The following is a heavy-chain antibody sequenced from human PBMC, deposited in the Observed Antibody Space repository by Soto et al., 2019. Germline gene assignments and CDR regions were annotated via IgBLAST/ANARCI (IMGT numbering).Heavy chain of an antibody. D-gene: IGHD3-10*01. CDR2: IIPLFDAT. V-gene: IGHV1-69*06. J-gene: IGHJ3*02. Sequence: QVQLVQSGAEVRKPGSSVKVSCKASGGTFTTYDISWVRQAPGQGLEWMGGIIPLFDATKYAQKFQGRVTITADKSTGTAYMELSSLRSEDTAMYYCARGVYGSGNYYTGPSAFDIWGQGTLVIVSS. CDR3: ARGVYGSGNYYTGPSAFDI. CDR1: GGTFTTYD.